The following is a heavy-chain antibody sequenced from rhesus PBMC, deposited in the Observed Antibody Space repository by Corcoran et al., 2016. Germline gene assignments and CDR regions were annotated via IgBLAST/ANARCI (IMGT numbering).Heavy chain of an antibody. J-gene: IGHJ4*01. CDR1: GGSISSHY. D-gene: IGHD6-25*01. V-gene: IGHV4-173*01. CDR3: ARVAIAAAFDY. CDR2: ISGSVGST. Sequence: QLQLQESGPGLVKPSETLSLTCAVSGGSISSHYWSWIRQPPGKGLEWIGRISGSVGSTDYTPSLKSRVTISTDTSKNQFSLKLSSVTAADTAVYYCARVAIAAAFDYWGQGVLVTVSS.